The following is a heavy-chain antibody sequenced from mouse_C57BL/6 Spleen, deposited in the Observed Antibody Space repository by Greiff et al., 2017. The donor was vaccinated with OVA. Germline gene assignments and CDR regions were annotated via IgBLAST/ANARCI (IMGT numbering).Heavy chain of an antibody. V-gene: IGHV1-26*01. CDR2: INPNNGGT. Sequence: EVKLQQSGPELVKPGASVKISCKASGYTFTDYYMNWVKQSHGKSLEWIGDINPNNGGTSYNQKFKGKATLTVDKSSSTAYMELRSLTSEDSAVYYCARLGIYYYGSSLDYWGQGTTLTVSS. CDR3: ARLGIYYYGSSLDY. D-gene: IGHD1-1*01. CDR1: GYTFTDYY. J-gene: IGHJ2*01.